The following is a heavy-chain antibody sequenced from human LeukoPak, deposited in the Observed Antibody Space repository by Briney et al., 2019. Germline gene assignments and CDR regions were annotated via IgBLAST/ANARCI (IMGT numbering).Heavy chain of an antibody. Sequence: GGSLRLSCAASGFTFDDYAMHWVRQAPGKGLEWVSGISWNSGSIGYADSVKGRFTISRDNAKNSLYLQMNSLRAEDAAVYYCARDDYDSSGYAFDYWGQGTLVTVSS. D-gene: IGHD3-22*01. V-gene: IGHV3-9*01. CDR2: ISWNSGSI. CDR1: GFTFDDYA. J-gene: IGHJ4*02. CDR3: ARDDYDSSGYAFDY.